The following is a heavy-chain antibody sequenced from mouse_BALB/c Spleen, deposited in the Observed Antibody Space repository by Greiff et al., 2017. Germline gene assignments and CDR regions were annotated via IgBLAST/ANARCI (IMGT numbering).Heavy chain of an antibody. CDR2: ISTYYGDA. D-gene: IGHD2-4*01. Sequence: VKLMESGAELVRPGVSVKISCKGSGYTFTDYAMHWVKQSHAKSLEWIGVISTYYGDASYNQKFKGKATMTVDKSSSTAYMELARLTSEDSAIYYCARGDYDYDTDYAMDYWGQGTSVTVSS. V-gene: IGHV1S137*01. CDR3: ARGDYDYDTDYAMDY. J-gene: IGHJ4*01. CDR1: GYTFTDYA.